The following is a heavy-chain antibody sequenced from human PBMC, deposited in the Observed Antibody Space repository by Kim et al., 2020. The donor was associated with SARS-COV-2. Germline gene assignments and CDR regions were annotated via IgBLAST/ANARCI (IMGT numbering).Heavy chain of an antibody. Sequence: ASVKVSCKASGYTFTNFDIDRVRQATGQGLEWMGWMNPKTGNAAYAQKFQGRVTMTRDTSIGTAYMELSSLRSEDTAVYFCAKVGTITANWFDSWGQGTL. CDR2: MNPKTGNA. D-gene: IGHD6-25*01. CDR3: AKVGTITANWFDS. CDR1: GYTFTNFD. J-gene: IGHJ5*01. V-gene: IGHV1-8*01.